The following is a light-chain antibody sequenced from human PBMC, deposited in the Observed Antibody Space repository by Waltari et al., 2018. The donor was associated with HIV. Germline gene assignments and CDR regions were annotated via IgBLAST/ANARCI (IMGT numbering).Light chain of an antibody. J-gene: IGLJ3*02. CDR2: RNN. CDR3: AAWDDSLSAPV. Sequence: QSVLTQPPSASGTPGQRVTISCSGSSSNIGSNYVYWYPQLPGTTPHLLIYRNNQRPSGVPDRFSGSKSGTSTSLAISGLRSEDEADYYCAAWDDSLSAPVFGGGTKLTVL. CDR1: SSNIGSNY. V-gene: IGLV1-47*01.